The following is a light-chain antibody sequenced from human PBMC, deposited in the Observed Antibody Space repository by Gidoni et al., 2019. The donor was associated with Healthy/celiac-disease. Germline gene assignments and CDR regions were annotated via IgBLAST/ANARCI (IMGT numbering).Light chain of an antibody. CDR2: SNN. J-gene: IGLJ3*02. V-gene: IGLV1-44*01. Sequence: SVRPPPPPAYGAPGQRVTISCSGSSSNIGSNTVNWYQQLPGTAPKLLIYSNNQRPSGVPDRFSGSKSGTSASLAISGLQSEDEADYYCAAWDDSLNGYWVFGGGTKLTVL. CDR1: SSNIGSNT. CDR3: AAWDDSLNGYWV.